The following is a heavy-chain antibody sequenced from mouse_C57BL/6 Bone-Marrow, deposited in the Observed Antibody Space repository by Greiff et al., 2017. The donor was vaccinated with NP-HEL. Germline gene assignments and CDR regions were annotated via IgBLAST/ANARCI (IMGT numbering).Heavy chain of an antibody. CDR3: ARWDYGSRPWFAY. CDR2: IYPRSGNT. CDR1: GYTFTSYG. D-gene: IGHD1-1*01. V-gene: IGHV1-81*01. Sequence: QVQLQQSGAELARPGASVKLSCKASGYTFTSYGISWVKQRTGQGLEWIGEIYPRSGNTYYNEKFKGKATLTADKSSSTAYMELRSLTSEDSAVYFCARWDYGSRPWFAYWGQGTLVTVSA. J-gene: IGHJ3*01.